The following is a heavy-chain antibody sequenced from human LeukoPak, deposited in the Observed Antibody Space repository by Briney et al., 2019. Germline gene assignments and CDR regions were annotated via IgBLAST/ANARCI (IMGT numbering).Heavy chain of an antibody. Sequence: ASVKVSCKASGGTFSSYAISWVRQAPGQGLEWMGGIIPIFGTANYAQKFQGRVTITADESTSTVYMELSSLRSEDTAVYYCARDSQVHDSLGYWGQGTLVTVSS. CDR1: GGTFSSYA. D-gene: IGHD3-22*01. J-gene: IGHJ4*02. CDR2: IIPIFGTA. CDR3: ARDSQVHDSLGY. V-gene: IGHV1-69*13.